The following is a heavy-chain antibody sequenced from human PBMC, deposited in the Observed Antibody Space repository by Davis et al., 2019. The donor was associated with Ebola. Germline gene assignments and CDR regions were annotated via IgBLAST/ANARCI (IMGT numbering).Heavy chain of an antibody. CDR3: AKDNIVAGGY. J-gene: IGHJ4*02. V-gene: IGHV3-7*01. CDR1: GFTFSSYW. CDR2: IKEDGSES. D-gene: IGHD2-15*01. Sequence: PGGSLRLSCAASGFTFSSYWMTWVRQAPGKGLEWVASIKEDGSESDYVDSVKGRFTISRDNAKNSLYLQMNSLRAEDTAVYYCAKDNIVAGGYWGQGTLVTVSS.